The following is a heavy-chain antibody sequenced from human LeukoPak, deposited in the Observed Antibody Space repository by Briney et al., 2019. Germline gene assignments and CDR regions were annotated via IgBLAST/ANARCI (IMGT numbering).Heavy chain of an antibody. J-gene: IGHJ4*02. V-gene: IGHV3-30*18. CDR1: GFTFSNYA. CDR3: AKDGPSRQPVVPAAVDY. CDR2: MSYDGSKK. Sequence: GRSLRLSCAASGFTFSNYAMQWVRQAPGKGLEWLAIMSYDGSKKYYADSVKGRFIISRDNSKNTLYLQMNSLRAEDTAVYYCAKDGPSRQPVVPAAVDYWGQGTLVTVSS. D-gene: IGHD2-2*01.